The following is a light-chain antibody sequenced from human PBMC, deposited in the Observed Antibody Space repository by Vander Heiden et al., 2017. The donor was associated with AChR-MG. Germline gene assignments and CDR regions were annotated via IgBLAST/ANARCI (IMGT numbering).Light chain of an antibody. CDR3: SSYAGSNNVV. CDR2: EVS. J-gene: IGLJ3*02. V-gene: IGLV2-8*01. CDR1: SSDVGAYNY. Sequence: QSALTQPPSASGSPGQSVTISCTGTSSDVGAYNYVSWYQQHPGNAPKLMIYEVSKRPSGVPDRFSGSKSGNTASLTVSGLQADDEAGYYCSSYAGSNNVVFGGGTKLTVL.